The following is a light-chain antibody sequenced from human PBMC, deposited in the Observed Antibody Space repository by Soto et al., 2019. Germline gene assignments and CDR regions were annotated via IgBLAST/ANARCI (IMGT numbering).Light chain of an antibody. Sequence: DIQMTQSPSTLSASVGERVTITCRASQTISTWLAWYQHKPGKAPKLLIYKASSLESGVPLRFSGSGSGTQFTLTNSSLQPDDFATYYCQHYNSYSEAFGQGTKVDIK. J-gene: IGKJ1*01. CDR1: QTISTW. CDR2: KAS. CDR3: QHYNSYSEA. V-gene: IGKV1-5*03.